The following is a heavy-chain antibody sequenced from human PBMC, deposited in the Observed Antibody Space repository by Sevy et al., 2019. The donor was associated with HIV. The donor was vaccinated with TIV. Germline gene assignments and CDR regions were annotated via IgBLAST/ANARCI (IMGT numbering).Heavy chain of an antibody. CDR2: ISYDGSNK. CDR1: GFTFSSYG. J-gene: IGHJ5*02. V-gene: IGHV3-30*18. D-gene: IGHD2-15*01. Sequence: GGSLRLSCAASGFTFSSYGMHWVRQAPGKGLEWVAVISYDGSNKYYADSVKGRFTISRDNSKNMLYLEMIGLRDEDTAVYYCAKGVGGYCSGGGCYAGVWNWFDPWGQGTLVTVSS. CDR3: AKGVGGYCSGGGCYAGVWNWFDP.